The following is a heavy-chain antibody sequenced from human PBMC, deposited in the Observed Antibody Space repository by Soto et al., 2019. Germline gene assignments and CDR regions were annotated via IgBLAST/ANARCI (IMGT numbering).Heavy chain of an antibody. D-gene: IGHD7-27*01. Sequence: GWSLRLSCASSVFTFINYDMHWVRQAPGEGLEWVSGIGAASDTYYPVSVQGRFTVSRDNAKKSLYLQMNSLRAGDTAVYYCARGVLGPGDYYYGMDVWGQGTTVTVSS. V-gene: IGHV3-13*01. CDR3: ARGVLGPGDYYYGMDV. CDR2: IGAASDT. J-gene: IGHJ6*02. CDR1: VFTFINYD.